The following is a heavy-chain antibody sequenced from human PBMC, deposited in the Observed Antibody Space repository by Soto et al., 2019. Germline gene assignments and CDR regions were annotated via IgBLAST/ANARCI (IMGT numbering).Heavy chain of an antibody. Sequence: ASVKVSCKTSGDNFRKNVFTWVRQAPGQGLEWMGGTIPALGKTHYIEKFQGRVTITVDDATRTVYMEVRNLTSEDTAIYYCARGPFRPSAMDVWGQGTTVTVSS. CDR2: TIPALGKT. CDR3: ARGPFRPSAMDV. J-gene: IGHJ6*02. CDR1: GDNFRKNV. V-gene: IGHV1-69*10. D-gene: IGHD3-10*01.